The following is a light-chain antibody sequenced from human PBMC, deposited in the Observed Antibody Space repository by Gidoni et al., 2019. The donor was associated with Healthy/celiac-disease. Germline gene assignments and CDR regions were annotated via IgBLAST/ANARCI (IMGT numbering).Light chain of an antibody. J-gene: IGKJ2*04. CDR3: QQRSNWPMCS. CDR1: QSVSSY. V-gene: IGKV3-11*01. Sequence: EIVLTQSPANLSLSPGERATLSCRARQSVSSYLAWYQQKPGQAPRLLIYDASHRATGIPARFSGSGSGTDFTLTISSLEPEDSAVYYCQQRSNWPMCSFGQGTKLEIK. CDR2: DAS.